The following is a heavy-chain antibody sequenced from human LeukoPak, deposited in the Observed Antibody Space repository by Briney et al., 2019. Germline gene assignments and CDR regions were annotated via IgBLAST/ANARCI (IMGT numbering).Heavy chain of an antibody. CDR2: INPSGYYT. CDR3: ARDGVFDY. V-gene: IGHV1-46*01. D-gene: IGHD3-10*01. Sequence: GASVKVSCEASGYTFTTYNIHWVRQAPGQGLEWMGVINPSGYYTTYAQKFQGRVTMTRDTSTSTVHMELSSLTSEDTAVYYCARDGVFDYWGQGTLVTVPS. J-gene: IGHJ4*02. CDR1: GYTFTTYN.